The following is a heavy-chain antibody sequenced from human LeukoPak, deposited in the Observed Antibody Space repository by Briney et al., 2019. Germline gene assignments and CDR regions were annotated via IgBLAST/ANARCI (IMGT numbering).Heavy chain of an antibody. D-gene: IGHD6-13*01. Sequence: GGSLRLSCAASGFTLDDYAMHWVRQAPGKGLEWVSGISWNSGSIGYADSVKGRFTISRDNAKNSLYLQMNSLRAEGTALYYCAKALGAAASLSAYYYYYMDVWGKGTTVTVSS. J-gene: IGHJ6*03. V-gene: IGHV3-9*01. CDR2: ISWNSGSI. CDR1: GFTLDDYA. CDR3: AKALGAAASLSAYYYYYMDV.